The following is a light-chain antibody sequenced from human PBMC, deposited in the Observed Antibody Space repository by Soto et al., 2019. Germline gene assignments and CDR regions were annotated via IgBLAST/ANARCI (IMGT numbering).Light chain of an antibody. CDR3: QQYNNWPPIT. V-gene: IGKV3-15*01. Sequence: EIVMTQSPATLSVSPGERATLSCRASQSVSSNLAWYQQKPGQAPRLLLYGASTRATGIPARFSGSGSGTEFTLTISGLHSEDFAVYYCQQYNNWPPITFGQGTKLEIK. CDR2: GAS. J-gene: IGKJ2*01. CDR1: QSVSSN.